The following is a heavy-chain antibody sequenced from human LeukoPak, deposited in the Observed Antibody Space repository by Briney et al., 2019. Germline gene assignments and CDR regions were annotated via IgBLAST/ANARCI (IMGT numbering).Heavy chain of an antibody. CDR2: IYTSGST. Sequence: PSETLSLTCTVSGGSISSYYWSWIRQPAGKGLEWIGRIYTSGSTNYNPSLKSRVTMSVDTSKNQFSLKLSSVTAADTAVYYCARGGALSSGWSEYFQHWGQGTLVTVSS. V-gene: IGHV4-4*07. CDR1: GGSISSYY. CDR3: ARGGALSSGWSEYFQH. D-gene: IGHD6-19*01. J-gene: IGHJ1*01.